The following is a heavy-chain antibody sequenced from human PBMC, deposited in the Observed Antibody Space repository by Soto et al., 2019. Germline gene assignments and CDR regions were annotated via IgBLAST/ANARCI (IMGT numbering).Heavy chain of an antibody. J-gene: IGHJ4*02. CDR3: ARNSAVAGIGWVLLDY. Sequence: QVPLVQSGAEVKKPEASVKVSCKASGYTFTSYGISWVRQAPGQGLEWMGWISAYNGNTNYAQKLQGRVTMTTDTSASTAYMELRSLRSDDTAVYYCARNSAVAGIGWVLLDYWGQGTLVTVSS. CDR2: ISAYNGNT. CDR1: GYTFTSYG. V-gene: IGHV1-18*01. D-gene: IGHD6-19*01.